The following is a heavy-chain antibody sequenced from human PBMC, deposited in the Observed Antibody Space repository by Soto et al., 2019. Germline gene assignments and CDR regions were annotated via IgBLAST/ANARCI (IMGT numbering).Heavy chain of an antibody. J-gene: IGHJ3*01. CDR3: ARWLYPEPFDV. Sequence: EVQLVDSGGGLAQPGGSLRLSCTSSGFTFSSYTLNWVRQAPGKGLEWISYISGSGDVILYADSVRGRFTISRDEAKHSVYLQMNSLREEDTAVYYFARWLYPEPFDVWGQGTMVTVSS. D-gene: IGHD2-2*02. CDR1: GFTFSSYT. CDR2: ISGSGDVI. V-gene: IGHV3-48*02.